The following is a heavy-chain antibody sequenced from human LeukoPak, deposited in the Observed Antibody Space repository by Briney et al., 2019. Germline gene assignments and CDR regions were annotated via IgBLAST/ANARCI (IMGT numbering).Heavy chain of an antibody. V-gene: IGHV3-23*01. CDR2: ISGSGGST. Sequence: GGSLRLSCAASGFTFSSYGMSWVRQAPGKGLERGSAISGSGGSTYYADFVKGRLTISRDNSKNTLYLQMNSMRAEDTAVYYCAKDRGGPGGDYPYYFDYWGQGTLVTVSS. CDR3: AKDRGGPGGDYPYYFDY. J-gene: IGHJ4*02. D-gene: IGHD4-17*01. CDR1: GFTFSSYG.